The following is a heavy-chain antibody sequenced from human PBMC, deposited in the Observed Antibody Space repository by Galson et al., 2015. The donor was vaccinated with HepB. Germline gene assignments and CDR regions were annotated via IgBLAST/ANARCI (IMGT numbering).Heavy chain of an antibody. D-gene: IGHD3-10*01. CDR2: ISGSAAMT. Sequence: SLRLSCAASGFTFSSYAMSWVRQAPGKGPECVSSISGSAAMTYYVDSVKGRFTISRDNSKKMLYLQMNSLRAEDTAVYYCAKFQGNRSPYDMDVRGQGTTVTVSS. CDR3: AKFQGNRSPYDMDV. J-gene: IGHJ6*02. V-gene: IGHV3-23*01. CDR1: GFTFSSYA.